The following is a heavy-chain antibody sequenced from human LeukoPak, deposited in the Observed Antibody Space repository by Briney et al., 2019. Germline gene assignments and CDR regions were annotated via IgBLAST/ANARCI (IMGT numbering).Heavy chain of an antibody. J-gene: IGHJ4*02. Sequence: PSETLSLTCTVSGGSISSYYWSWIRQPPGKGLEWIGYIYYSGSTNYNPSLKSRVTISVDTSKNQFSLKLSSVTAADTAVYYCARHSGSYDFDYWGQGTLVTVSS. D-gene: IGHD1-26*01. CDR3: ARHSGSYDFDY. CDR2: IYYSGST. CDR1: GGSISSYY. V-gene: IGHV4-59*01.